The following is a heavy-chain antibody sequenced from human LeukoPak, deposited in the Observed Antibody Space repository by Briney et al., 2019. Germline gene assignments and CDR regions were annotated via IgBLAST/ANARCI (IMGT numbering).Heavy chain of an antibody. D-gene: IGHD6-19*01. Sequence: PGGSLRLSCAASGFTFSSYWMSWVRQAPGKGLEWVANIKQDGSEKYYVDSVKGRFTISRDNAKNSLYLQMNSLRAEDTAVYYCARGLEGSSGWYYYYYMDVWGKGTTVTVSS. J-gene: IGHJ6*03. CDR3: ARGLEGSSGWYYYYYMDV. CDR1: GFTFSSYW. CDR2: IKQDGSEK. V-gene: IGHV3-7*01.